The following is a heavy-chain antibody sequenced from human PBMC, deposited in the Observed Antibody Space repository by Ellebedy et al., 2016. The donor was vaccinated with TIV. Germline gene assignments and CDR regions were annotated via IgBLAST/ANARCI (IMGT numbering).Heavy chain of an antibody. V-gene: IGHV3-49*03. D-gene: IGHD1-26*01. CDR3: TRNTGSNPLDY. Sequence: GESLKISCTASGFNFADYAMSWFRQAPGKGLEWVGFIRNKAQGETTEYAASVKGRFTFSRDDSKSIAYLQMNSLKTEDTAVYYCTRNTGSNPLDYWGQGTLVTVSS. CDR1: GFNFADYA. J-gene: IGHJ4*02. CDR2: IRNKAQGETT.